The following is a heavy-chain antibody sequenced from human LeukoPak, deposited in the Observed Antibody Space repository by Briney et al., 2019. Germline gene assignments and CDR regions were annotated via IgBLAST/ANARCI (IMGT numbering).Heavy chain of an antibody. CDR3: ARDFADTDTLTADVYYTDL. CDR2: IYSSEFS. V-gene: IGHV4-34*01. Sequence: PSETLSLTCAVYGGSFSGYYWSWIRQPPGKGLEWIGFIYSSEFSHYNPSLKSRLTLSLDTSKNQFSLKLNSVTAADTAVYFCARDFADTDTLTADVYYTDLWGKGTTVTVSS. J-gene: IGHJ6*03. CDR1: GGSFSGYY. D-gene: IGHD5-18*01.